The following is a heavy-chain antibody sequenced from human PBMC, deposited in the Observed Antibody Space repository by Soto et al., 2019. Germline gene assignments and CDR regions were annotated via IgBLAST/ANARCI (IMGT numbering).Heavy chain of an antibody. D-gene: IGHD3-16*01. CDR2: AHDSGVT. V-gene: IGHV4-61*03. J-gene: IGHJ4*02. CDR1: GGSVSSGNFY. CDR3: ARGLTMGQLPPPDRH. Sequence: QVQLQESGPGLVKPSETLSLTCTVSGGSVSSGNFYWSWIRQPPGKGLEWIGYAHDSGVTNYNPSLRSRSTTTVDAPRDLFPLGLSSGPAADTAGYYCARGLTMGQLPPPDRHRGQETLVTFSS.